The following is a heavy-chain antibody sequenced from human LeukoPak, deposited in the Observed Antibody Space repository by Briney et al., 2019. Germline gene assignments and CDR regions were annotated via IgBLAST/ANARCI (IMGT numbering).Heavy chain of an antibody. J-gene: IGHJ4*02. CDR2: IYTSGST. V-gene: IGHV4-4*07. CDR1: GGSISNYF. Sequence: SETLPLTCTVPGGSISNYFWSWIRQPAGKGLEWIGRIYTSGSTNYNPSLKSRVTISVDTSKNQFSLKLSSVTAADTAVYYCARYSLYYYDSSGYFDYWGQGTLVTVSS. D-gene: IGHD3-22*01. CDR3: ARYSLYYYDSSGYFDY.